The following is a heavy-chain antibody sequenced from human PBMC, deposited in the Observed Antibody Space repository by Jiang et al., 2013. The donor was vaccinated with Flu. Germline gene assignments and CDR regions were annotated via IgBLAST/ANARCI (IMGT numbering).Heavy chain of an antibody. D-gene: IGHD2-15*01. CDR3: ARHGGHPGYFDN. Sequence: GAEVKKPGASVKVSCKASGYTFTSFDIHWVRQATGQGLEWMGWMSPNSGNTGYAQKFQGRVTMIRNTSIRTAYMELSSLRSEDTAVYFCARHGGHPGYFDNWGQGTLVTVSS. CDR2: MSPNSGNT. J-gene: IGHJ4*02. CDR1: GYTFTSFD. V-gene: IGHV1-8*01.